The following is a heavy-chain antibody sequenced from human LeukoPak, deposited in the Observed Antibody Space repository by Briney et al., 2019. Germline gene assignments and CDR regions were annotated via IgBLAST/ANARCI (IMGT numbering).Heavy chain of an antibody. CDR2: IYSGGST. Sequence: GGSLRLSCAASGFTFSTYWMSWVRQAPGKGLEWVSVIYSGGSTYYADSVKGRFTISRDNSKNTLYLQMNSLRAEDTAVYYCARDLTYYYYYGMDVWGQGTTVTVSS. CDR3: ARDLTYYYYYGMDV. J-gene: IGHJ6*02. CDR1: GFTFSTYW. D-gene: IGHD1-14*01. V-gene: IGHV3-66*01.